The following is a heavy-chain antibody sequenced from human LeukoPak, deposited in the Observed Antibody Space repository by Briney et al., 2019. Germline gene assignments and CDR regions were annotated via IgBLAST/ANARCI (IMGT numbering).Heavy chain of an antibody. V-gene: IGHV4-59*08. J-gene: IGHJ4*02. CDR3: ARMSFVRGSSLDY. Sequence: SETLSLTCTVSGGSISSYYWSWIRQPPGKGLEWIGYIYYSGSTNYNSSLKSRLTISSDSSKNQFSLKLNSVTATDTAVYYCARMSFVRGSSLDYWGQGILVTVSS. CDR2: IYYSGST. CDR1: GGSISSYY. D-gene: IGHD6-6*01.